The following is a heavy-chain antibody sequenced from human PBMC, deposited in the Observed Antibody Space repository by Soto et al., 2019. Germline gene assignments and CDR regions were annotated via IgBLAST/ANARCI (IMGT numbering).Heavy chain of an antibody. D-gene: IGHD2-2*01. CDR2: IYTSGST. CDR3: ARDLYCSSTSCINWFDP. Sequence: QVQLQESGPGLVKPSETLSLTCTVSGGSISSYYWSWIRQPAGKGLEWIGRIYTSGSTNYNPSLKSRVTMSVATSKNQFSLKLSSVTAADTAVYYCARDLYCSSTSCINWFDPWGQGTLVTVSS. J-gene: IGHJ5*02. V-gene: IGHV4-4*07. CDR1: GGSISSYY.